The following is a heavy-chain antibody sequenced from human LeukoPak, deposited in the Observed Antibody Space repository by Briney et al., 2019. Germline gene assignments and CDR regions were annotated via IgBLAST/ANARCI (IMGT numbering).Heavy chain of an antibody. CDR2: IYTSGST. Sequence: PSETLSLTCTVSGVSISSGSYYWSWIRQPAGKGLEWIGRIYTSGSTNYNPSLKSRVTMSVDTSKKQFSLKLSSVTAADTAVYYCARVRGSSGSYEYYHYMDVWGKGTTVTISS. D-gene: IGHD1-26*01. CDR3: ARVRGSSGSYEYYHYMDV. V-gene: IGHV4-61*02. J-gene: IGHJ6*03. CDR1: GVSISSGSYY.